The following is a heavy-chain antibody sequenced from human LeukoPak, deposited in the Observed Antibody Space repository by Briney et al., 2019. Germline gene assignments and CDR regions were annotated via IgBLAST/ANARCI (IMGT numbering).Heavy chain of an antibody. J-gene: IGHJ6*02. D-gene: IGHD2-15*01. V-gene: IGHV3-21*01. Sequence: PGGSLRLSCAASGFTFSSYSMNWVRQAPGKGLEWVSSISSSSSHIYYADSVKGRFTISRDNAKNSLYLQMNSLRAEDTAVYYCARMDCSGGSCYYYYYYGMDVWGQGTTVTVSS. CDR3: ARMDCSGGSCYYYYYYGMDV. CDR2: ISSSSSHI. CDR1: GFTFSSYS.